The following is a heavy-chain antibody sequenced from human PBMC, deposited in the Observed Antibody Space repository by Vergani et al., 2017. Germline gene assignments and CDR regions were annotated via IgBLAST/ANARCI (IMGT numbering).Heavy chain of an antibody. CDR2: LIASDRRK. V-gene: IGHV3-23*01. CDR1: GFTFIMHA. D-gene: IGHD6-19*01. J-gene: IGHJ3*02. CDR3: AKVGRSEVAGTFGAVDI. Sequence: EVQLLESGGDLVQPGGSLRLSCAASGFTFIMHAMSWVRQAPGKGLEWVSTLIASDRRKHYADSVKGRFTISRDISKNTLFLHMNSLRPEDTAVYYCAKVGRSEVAGTFGAVDIWGQGTMVTVSS.